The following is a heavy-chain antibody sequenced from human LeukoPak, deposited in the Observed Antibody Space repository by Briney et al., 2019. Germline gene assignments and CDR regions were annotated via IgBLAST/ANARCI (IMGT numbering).Heavy chain of an antibody. V-gene: IGHV1-46*01. CDR1: GYTFTSYY. CDR2: INPSGGST. J-gene: IGHJ4*02. D-gene: IGHD4-11*01. CDR3: AMHDYSNSPFDY. Sequence: GASVKVSCKASGYTFTSYYMDWVGQAPGQGLEWVGIINPSGGSTSYAEKFQGRVTMTRDTSTSTVYMELSSLRSEDTAVYYCAMHDYSNSPFDYWGQGTLVTVSS.